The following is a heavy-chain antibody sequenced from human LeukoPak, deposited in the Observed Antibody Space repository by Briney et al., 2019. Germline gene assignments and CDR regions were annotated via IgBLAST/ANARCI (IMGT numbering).Heavy chain of an antibody. Sequence: GSLGLSFAASGFPFGSYGMSWVRQAPGKGLEWVSFIAPNADRTSYADSVEGRFTISRDNPRNTLYIQMNSLRDEDTAVYYCAIMHGYYDGSGYWVQWGQGTLVTVSS. CDR2: IAPNADRT. CDR3: AIMHGYYDGSGYWVQ. V-gene: IGHV3-23*01. D-gene: IGHD3-22*01. J-gene: IGHJ1*01. CDR1: GFPFGSYG.